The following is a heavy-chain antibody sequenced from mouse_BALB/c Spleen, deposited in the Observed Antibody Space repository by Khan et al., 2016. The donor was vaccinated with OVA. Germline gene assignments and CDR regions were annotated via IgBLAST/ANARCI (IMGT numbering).Heavy chain of an antibody. J-gene: IGHJ2*01. Sequence: QIQLAQSGLELKKPGETVKISCKASGYTFTDYVMNWVKQSPGKGLKWMGWINTYTGKPTFADDFKVRFAFFLDTSASTADLQINSRKNVDTPTYFCTRFHGGYWGQGATLTVSS. CDR3: TRFHGGY. CDR2: INTYTGKP. V-gene: IGHV9-3-1*01. CDR1: GYTFTDYV.